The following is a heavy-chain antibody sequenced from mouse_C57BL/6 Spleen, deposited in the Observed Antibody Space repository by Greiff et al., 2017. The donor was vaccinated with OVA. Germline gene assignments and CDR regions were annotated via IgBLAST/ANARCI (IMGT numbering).Heavy chain of an antibody. CDR3: ARGATVVATSFDY. J-gene: IGHJ2*01. CDR1: GYTFTSYW. Sequence: QVQLQQPGAELVRPGSSVKLSCKASGYTFTSYWMDWVKQRPGQGLEWIGNIYPSDSETNYNQKFKDKATLTVDKSSSTAYMQLSSLTSEESAVYYCARGATVVATSFDYWGQGTTLTVSS. D-gene: IGHD1-1*01. V-gene: IGHV1-61*01. CDR2: IYPSDSET.